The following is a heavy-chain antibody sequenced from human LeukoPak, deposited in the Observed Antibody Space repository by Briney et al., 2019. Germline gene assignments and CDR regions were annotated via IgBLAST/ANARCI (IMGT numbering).Heavy chain of an antibody. J-gene: IGHJ6*02. CDR2: MNPNSGNT. Sequence: ASVKVSCKASGYTFTSYDINWVRQATGQGLEWMGWMNPNSGNTGYAQKFQGRVTMTRNTSISTAYMELSSLRSEDTAVYYCARAPPMGGSSKGILDYYYGMDVWGQGTTVTVSS. D-gene: IGHD6-13*01. V-gene: IGHV1-8*01. CDR1: GYTFTSYD. CDR3: ARAPPMGGSSKGILDYYYGMDV.